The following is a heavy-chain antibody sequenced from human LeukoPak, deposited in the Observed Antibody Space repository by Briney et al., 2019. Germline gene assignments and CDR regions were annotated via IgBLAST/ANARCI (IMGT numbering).Heavy chain of an antibody. D-gene: IGHD7-27*01. V-gene: IGHV5-51*01. CDR1: GYSFTNDW. Sequence: GESLKICGKCSGYSFTNDWIGWWRQMPGKGLEWMGMSYPTDCDTRYKPSFQGQVTISVDTSTNPAYLQWSSLKASETALYYCARNDLTGSYFAFWRQGTLVTVSS. J-gene: IGHJ4*02. CDR2: SYPTDCDT. CDR3: ARNDLTGSYFAF.